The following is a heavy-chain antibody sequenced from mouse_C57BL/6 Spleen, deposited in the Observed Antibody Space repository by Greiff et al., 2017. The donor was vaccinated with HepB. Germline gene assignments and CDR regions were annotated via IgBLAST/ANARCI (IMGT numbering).Heavy chain of an antibody. Sequence: EVMLVESGGGLVKPGGSLKLSCAASGFTFSDYGMHWVRQAPEKGLEWVAYISSGSSTIYYADTVKGRFTISRDNAKNTLFLQMTSLRSEDTAMYYCARLYYDFWYFDVWGTGTTVTVSS. CDR2: ISSGSSTI. D-gene: IGHD2-4*01. CDR1: GFTFSDYG. CDR3: ARLYYDFWYFDV. J-gene: IGHJ1*03. V-gene: IGHV5-17*01.